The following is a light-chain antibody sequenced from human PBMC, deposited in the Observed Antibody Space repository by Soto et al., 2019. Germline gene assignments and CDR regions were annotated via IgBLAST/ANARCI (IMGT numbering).Light chain of an antibody. CDR2: DAS. V-gene: IGKV1-5*01. Sequence: DIPMTQSPSSLSASVGDRVTISCRASQSISQYLAWYQQKPGKAPKLLIYDASTLEGGIPSRFSGSGSGTKFTLTISSLQPADFATYYYQQYSSTLTFGQGTKLGIK. J-gene: IGKJ2*01. CDR1: QSISQY. CDR3: QQYSSTLT.